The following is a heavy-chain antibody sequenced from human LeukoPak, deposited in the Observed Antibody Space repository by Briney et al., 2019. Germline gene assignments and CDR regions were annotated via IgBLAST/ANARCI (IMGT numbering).Heavy chain of an antibody. CDR2: IYYSGST. CDR1: GGSISSYY. CDR3: ARATTMVRGPIRY. Sequence: SETLSLTCTVSGGSISSYYWSWIRQPPGKGLEWIGYIYYSGSTNYNPSLKSRVTISVDTSKNQFSLKLSSVTAADTAVYYCARATTMVRGPIRYWGQGTLVTVSS. V-gene: IGHV4-59*12. D-gene: IGHD3-10*01. J-gene: IGHJ4*02.